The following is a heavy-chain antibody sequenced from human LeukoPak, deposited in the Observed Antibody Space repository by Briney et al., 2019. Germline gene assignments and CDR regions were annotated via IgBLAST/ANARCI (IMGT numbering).Heavy chain of an antibody. CDR1: GYTLTELS. CDR2: FDPEDAET. J-gene: IGHJ2*01. D-gene: IGHD1-26*01. Sequence: ASVKLSCTVSGYTLTELSMHWGREAPGKGLEWLRGFDPEDAETIYAQRFQGRVTMTEDTSTDTAYMELSSLRSEDTAVYYCATLRELLFATSYFDLWGRGTLVTVSS. V-gene: IGHV1-24*01. CDR3: ATLRELLFATSYFDL.